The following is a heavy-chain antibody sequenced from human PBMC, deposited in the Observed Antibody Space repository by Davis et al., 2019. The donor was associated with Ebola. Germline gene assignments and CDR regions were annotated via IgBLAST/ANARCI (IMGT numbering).Heavy chain of an antibody. CDR3: ARRGWFRAKYGMDV. CDR1: GFTFSIYT. D-gene: IGHD3-10*01. V-gene: IGHV3-21*01. CDR2: ISSSGSYI. J-gene: IGHJ6*02. Sequence: GESLKISCAASGFTFSIYTMNWVRQAPGEGLEWVLSISSSGSYIYYPDSVRGRFTISRDNAKNSLYLQMNSLRAEDTAVYYCARRGWFRAKYGMDVWGQGTTVTVSS.